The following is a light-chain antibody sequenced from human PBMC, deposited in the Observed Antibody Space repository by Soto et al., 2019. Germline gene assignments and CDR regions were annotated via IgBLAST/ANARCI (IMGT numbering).Light chain of an antibody. CDR1: QNIAGY. CDR3: QQSYITPYT. V-gene: IGKV1-39*01. Sequence: DIQMTQSPSSLSVSVGDRVTITCRASQNIAGYLNWYQQKPGKAPKPLIYGSSNLQSGVPSTFSGSGSGTDFTLTISSLQPEDFATYYCQQSYITPYTFGQGTKLEIK. J-gene: IGKJ2*01. CDR2: GSS.